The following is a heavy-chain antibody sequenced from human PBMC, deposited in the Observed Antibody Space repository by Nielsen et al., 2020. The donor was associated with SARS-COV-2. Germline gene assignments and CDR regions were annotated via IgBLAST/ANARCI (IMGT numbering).Heavy chain of an antibody. J-gene: IGHJ4*02. CDR3: AREGEYYGSGSYYYYFDY. CDR1: GFTVSSNY. Sequence: GGSLRLSCAASGFTVSSNYMSWVRQAPGKGLEWVSVIYSGGSTYYADSVKGRFTISRDNSKNTLYLQMNSLRAEDTAVYYCAREGEYYGSGSYYYYFDYWGQGTLVTVSS. CDR2: IYSGGST. V-gene: IGHV3-53*01. D-gene: IGHD3-10*01.